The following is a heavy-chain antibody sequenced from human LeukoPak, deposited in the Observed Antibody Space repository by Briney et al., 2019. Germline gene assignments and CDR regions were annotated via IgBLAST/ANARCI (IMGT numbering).Heavy chain of an antibody. CDR3: ARGGSRYQLLNWFDP. CDR1: GYSISSGSY. J-gene: IGHJ5*02. CDR2: IYHTSST. Sequence: SETLSLTCTVSGYSISSGSYWAWIRQTPGKGLEWIGSIYHTSSTYRNPSLRSRVTISVDTSKNQFSLKLSSLTAADTGVYYCARGGSRYQLLNWFDPWGQGTLVTVSS. D-gene: IGHD2-2*01. V-gene: IGHV4-38-2*02.